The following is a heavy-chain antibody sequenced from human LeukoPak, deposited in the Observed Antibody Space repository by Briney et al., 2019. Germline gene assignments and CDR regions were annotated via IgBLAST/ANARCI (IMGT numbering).Heavy chain of an antibody. CDR1: GFTFSTYA. CDR2: IRYDGNNK. J-gene: IGHJ5*02. CDR3: AKDVYYDILTGYHAGLFDP. V-gene: IGHV3-30*02. D-gene: IGHD3-9*01. Sequence: PGRSLRLSCAASGFTFSTYAMHWVRQAPGKGLEWVAFIRYDGNNKYYADSVKGRFTISRDNSKNTLYLQMNSLRAEDTAVYYCAKDVYYDILTGYHAGLFDPWGQGTLVTVSS.